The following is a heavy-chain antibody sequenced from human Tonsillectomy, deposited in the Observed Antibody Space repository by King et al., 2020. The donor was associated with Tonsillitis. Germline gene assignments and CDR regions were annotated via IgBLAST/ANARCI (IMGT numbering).Heavy chain of an antibody. J-gene: IGHJ5*02. CDR2: INPNSGGT. CDR1: GYTFTGYY. CDR3: ARDAGYYYGSGSSWFDP. Sequence: VQLVESGAEVKKPGASVKVSCTASGYTFTGYYMHWVRQAPGQGLEWMGWINPNSGGTNYAQKFQGRVTMTRDTSISTAYMELSSLRSDDTAVYYCARDAGYYYGSGSSWFDPWGQGTLVTVSS. D-gene: IGHD3-10*01. V-gene: IGHV1-2*02.